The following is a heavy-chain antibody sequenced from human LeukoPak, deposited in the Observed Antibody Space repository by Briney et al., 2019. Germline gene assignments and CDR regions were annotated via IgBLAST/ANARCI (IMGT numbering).Heavy chain of an antibody. J-gene: IGHJ4*02. Sequence: GGSLRLSCAASGCTFDDYAMHWVGQAPGKGLVWVSRINRDGRSTSYADSVKGRFTISRDNAKNTLYLQMNSLRAEDTAVYYCARTSLIGGDFDYWGQGTLVTVSS. D-gene: IGHD4-23*01. V-gene: IGHV3-74*01. CDR3: ARTSLIGGDFDY. CDR1: GCTFDDYA. CDR2: INRDGRST.